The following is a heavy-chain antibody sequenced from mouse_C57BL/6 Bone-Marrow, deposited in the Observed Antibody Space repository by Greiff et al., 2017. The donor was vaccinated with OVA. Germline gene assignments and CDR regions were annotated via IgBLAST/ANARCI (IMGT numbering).Heavy chain of an antibody. J-gene: IGHJ1*03. V-gene: IGHV1-85*01. CDR1: GYTFTSYD. CDR2: IYPRDGST. CDR3: ITTVGCFDV. Sequence: QVTLKVSGPELVKPGASVKLSCKASGYTFTSYDINWVKQRPGQGLEWIGWIYPRDGSTKYNEKFKGKATLTVDTSSSTAYMELHSLTSVDSAVYFLITTVGCFDVWGTGTTVTVSS. D-gene: IGHD1-1*01.